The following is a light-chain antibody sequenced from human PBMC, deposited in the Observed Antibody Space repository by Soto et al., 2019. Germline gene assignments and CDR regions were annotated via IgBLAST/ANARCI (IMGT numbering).Light chain of an antibody. CDR1: QSVRSN. CDR2: EAS. V-gene: IGKV3-20*01. Sequence: EIVMTQSPGTLSVSPGERATLSCRASQSVRSNLAWYQQKPGQAPRLLIYEASTRATGIPARFSGSGSGTDFTLTISRLEPEDFAVYYCQQYGSSGTFGQGTKVDIK. CDR3: QQYGSSGT. J-gene: IGKJ1*01.